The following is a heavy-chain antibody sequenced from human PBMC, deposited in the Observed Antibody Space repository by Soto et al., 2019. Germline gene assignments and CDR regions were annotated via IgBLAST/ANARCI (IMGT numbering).Heavy chain of an antibody. CDR3: XXXVFQDY. Sequence: EVQLLESGGGLVQPGGSLRLSCAASGFTFSSYAMSWVRQAPGKGLEWVXAISGSGGSTYYADSVKGRXXXXRXNSXXXXXXXXXXXXXXXXXXXXXXXXVFQDYWGQGTLVTVSS. J-gene: IGHJ4*02. CDR2: ISGSGGST. CDR1: GFTFSSYA. V-gene: IGHV3-23*01.